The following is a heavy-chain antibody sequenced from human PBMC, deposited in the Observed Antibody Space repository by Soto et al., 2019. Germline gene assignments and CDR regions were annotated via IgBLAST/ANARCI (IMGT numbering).Heavy chain of an antibody. J-gene: IGHJ4*02. V-gene: IGHV1-46*04. CDR3: ARDSGTAMVSGVDY. CDR2: INPSGGST. Sequence: QVQLVQSGAEVKKPGASVKDSCKASGYTFASYYIHWVRQAPGQGLEWMGVINPSGGSTSYAQKVQGRVSMTRETSTSTVYMELSRLRSEDAAVYYGARDSGTAMVSGVDYWGKGTLVTVFS. D-gene: IGHD5-18*01. CDR1: GYTFASYY.